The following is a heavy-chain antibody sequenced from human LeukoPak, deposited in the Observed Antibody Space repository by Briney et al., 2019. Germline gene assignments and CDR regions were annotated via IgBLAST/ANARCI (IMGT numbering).Heavy chain of an antibody. Sequence: SQTLSLTCTVSGGSISSGGYYWSWIRQPPGKGLEWIGEINHSGSTNYNPSLKSRVTISVDTSKNQFSLKLSSVTAADTAVYYCARGPGGLWRNPKVAFDIWGQGTMVTVSS. CDR1: GGSISSGGYY. J-gene: IGHJ3*02. D-gene: IGHD4/OR15-4a*01. V-gene: IGHV4-30-2*01. CDR2: INHSGST. CDR3: ARGPGGLWRNPKVAFDI.